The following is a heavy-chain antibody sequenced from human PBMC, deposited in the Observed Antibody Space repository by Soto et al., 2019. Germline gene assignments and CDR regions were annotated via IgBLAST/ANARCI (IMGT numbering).Heavy chain of an antibody. CDR2: IYSGGST. CDR1: GFTVSTKY. D-gene: IGHD3-16*01. V-gene: IGHV3-66*01. J-gene: IGHJ4*02. Sequence: EVQLVESGGGLVQPGGSLSLSCAASGFTVSTKYMSWVRQAPGKGLEWVSVIYSGGSTFYADSVRGRFTISRDNSNNTVNLQMNSRRAEDTAVYYCARDPWAADYWGQGTLVTVSS. CDR3: ARDPWAADY.